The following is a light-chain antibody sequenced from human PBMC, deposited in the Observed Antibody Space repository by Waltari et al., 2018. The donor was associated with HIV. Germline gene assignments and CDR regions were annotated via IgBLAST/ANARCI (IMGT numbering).Light chain of an antibody. CDR2: KAS. Sequence: DIQMTQSPPTLSASVGDRVTITCRASQSISSWLAWYQQKPGKAPKLLIYKASSLESGVPSRFSGSGSGTEFSLTISSLQPDDFATYYCQQYNSYSFTFGPGTKVDI. J-gene: IGKJ3*01. V-gene: IGKV1-5*03. CDR1: QSISSW. CDR3: QQYNSYSFT.